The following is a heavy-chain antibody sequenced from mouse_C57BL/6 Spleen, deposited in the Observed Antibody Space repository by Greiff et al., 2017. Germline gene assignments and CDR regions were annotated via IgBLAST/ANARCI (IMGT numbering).Heavy chain of an antibody. CDR3: ASPYDYGAWFAY. Sequence: VQLQQSGAELARPGASVKMSCKASGYTFTSYTMHWVKQRPGQGLEWIGYINPSSGYTKYNQKFKDKATLTADKSSSTAYMQLSSLTSEDSAVYYCASPYDYGAWFAYWGQGTLVTVSA. J-gene: IGHJ3*01. CDR2: INPSSGYT. CDR1: GYTFTSYT. V-gene: IGHV1-4*01. D-gene: IGHD2-4*01.